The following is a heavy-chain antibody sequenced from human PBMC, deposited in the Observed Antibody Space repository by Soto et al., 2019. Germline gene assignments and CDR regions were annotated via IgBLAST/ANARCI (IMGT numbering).Heavy chain of an antibody. J-gene: IGHJ4*02. CDR2: IKEDGSEK. D-gene: IGHD6-6*01. V-gene: IGHV3-7*01. Sequence: EVQLEEFGGGLVQPGGSLRLSCAGSGFSMTSYWMSWVRQAPGKGLEWVANIKEDGSEKYYVDSVKGRFTISRDNAKNSLYLQMNSLSAEDTAVYYCAKYEYSSSSFDYWGQGSVVTVSS. CDR3: AKYEYSSSSFDY. CDR1: GFSMTSYW.